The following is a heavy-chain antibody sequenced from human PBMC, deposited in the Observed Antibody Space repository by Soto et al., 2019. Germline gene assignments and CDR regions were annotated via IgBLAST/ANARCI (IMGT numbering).Heavy chain of an antibody. V-gene: IGHV1-69*01. Sequence: QVQLVQSGAEVKKPGSSVKVSCKASGGTFSSYAISWVRQAPGQGLEWMGGIIPIFGTANYAQKFQGRVTNTADESTSTAYMGLGSLRSEDTAGYFFARDSRGTTVAFGMDVWGQGTTVTVSS. CDR2: IIPIFGTA. J-gene: IGHJ6*02. D-gene: IGHD4-17*01. CDR3: ARDSRGTTVAFGMDV. CDR1: GGTFSSYA.